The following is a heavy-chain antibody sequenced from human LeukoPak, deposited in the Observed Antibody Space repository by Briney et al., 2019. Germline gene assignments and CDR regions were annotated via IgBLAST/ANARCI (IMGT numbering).Heavy chain of an antibody. V-gene: IGHV3-66*01. CDR2: IYSGGST. CDR3: AREGYSYGPFDY. D-gene: IGHD5-18*01. J-gene: IGHJ4*02. Sequence: GSLRLSCVASGFTVSSNYMSWVRQAPGKGLEWVSVIYSGGSTYYADSVKGRFTISRDNSKNTLYLQMNSLRVEDTAVYYCAREGYSYGPFDYWGQGNLVTVSS. CDR1: GFTVSSNY.